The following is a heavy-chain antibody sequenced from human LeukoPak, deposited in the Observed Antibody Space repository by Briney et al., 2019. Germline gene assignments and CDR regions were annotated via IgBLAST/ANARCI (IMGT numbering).Heavy chain of an antibody. Sequence: RGSLRLSCAASGFTFSSYAMSWVRQAPGKGLEWVSAISGSGGSTYYADSVKGRFTISRDNSKNTLYLQMNSLRAEDTAVYYCAASAWELRPFYMDVWGKGTTVTVSS. V-gene: IGHV3-23*01. CDR1: GFTFSSYA. D-gene: IGHD1-26*01. CDR2: ISGSGGST. J-gene: IGHJ6*03. CDR3: AASAWELRPFYMDV.